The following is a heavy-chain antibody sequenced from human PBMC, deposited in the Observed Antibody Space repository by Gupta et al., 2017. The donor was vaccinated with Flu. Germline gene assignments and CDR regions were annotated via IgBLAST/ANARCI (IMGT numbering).Heavy chain of an antibody. CDR2: IYSGGST. Sequence: EVRLVESGGGLVQPGGSLRLSCAASGFTVRSNYMSWARQAPGKGLEWVSVIYSGGSTYNADSVKGRFTISRDNSKNTLYLQMNSLRAEDTAVYYCARGAYSSGWTIGWYFDLWGRGTLVTVSS. D-gene: IGHD6-19*01. V-gene: IGHV3-66*02. CDR1: GFTVRSNY. J-gene: IGHJ2*01. CDR3: ARGAYSSGWTIGWYFDL.